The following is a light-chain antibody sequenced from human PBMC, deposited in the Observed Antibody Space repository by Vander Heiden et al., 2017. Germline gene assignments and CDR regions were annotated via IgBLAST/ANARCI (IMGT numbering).Light chain of an antibody. J-gene: IGLJ3*02. CDR3: SSYAGGNYVV. CDR2: EVN. Sequence: QTALTQPPSASGSPGQSVTISCTGTSGDVGGYNYGSWYQQHPGKAPKLMIYEVNERPSGVPYRFSGSKSGNTASLTVSGLQAEDEGDYYCSSYAGGNYVVFGGGTKLTVL. CDR1: SGDVGGYNY. V-gene: IGLV2-8*01.